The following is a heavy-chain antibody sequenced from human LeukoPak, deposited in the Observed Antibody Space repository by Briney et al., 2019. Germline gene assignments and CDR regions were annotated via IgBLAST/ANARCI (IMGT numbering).Heavy chain of an antibody. D-gene: IGHD4-23*01. CDR2: IYYTGTT. J-gene: IGHJ4*02. V-gene: IGHV4-59*08. Sequence: SETLSLTCTVSGGSISYNYWSWTRQPPGKGLEWIGYIYYTGTTNYNPSLKSRVTISVDTSKNHFSLKLYSVTAADTAVYYCARHTSYGGNSAFGDWGQGTLVTVSS. CDR1: GGSISYNY. CDR3: ARHTSYGGNSAFGD.